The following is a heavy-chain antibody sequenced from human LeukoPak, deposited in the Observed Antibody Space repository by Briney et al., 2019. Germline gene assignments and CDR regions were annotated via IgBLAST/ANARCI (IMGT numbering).Heavy chain of an antibody. V-gene: IGHV4-38-2*02. Sequence: SETLSLTCTVSGYSISSGYYWGWIRQPPGKGLEWIGSIYHSGSTYYNPSLKSRVTISVDTSKNQFSLKLSSVTAADTAVYYCARDGDGYHYWGQGTLVTVSS. D-gene: IGHD5-24*01. CDR2: IYHSGST. J-gene: IGHJ4*02. CDR3: ARDGDGYHY. CDR1: GYSISSGYY.